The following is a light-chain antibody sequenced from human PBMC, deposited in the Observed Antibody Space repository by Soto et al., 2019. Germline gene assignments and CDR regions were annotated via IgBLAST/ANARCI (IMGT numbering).Light chain of an antibody. Sequence: DIQMTQSPSSLSASVGDRVTITCRASQGIRTDLVWYQQKPGKAPKRLIYGASSLQSGVPSRFSGSGSGTEFTLTISSLQPDDFATYYCQQYNTYWTFGQGTKVDIK. CDR1: QGIRTD. J-gene: IGKJ1*01. V-gene: IGKV1-17*01. CDR2: GAS. CDR3: QQYNTYWT.